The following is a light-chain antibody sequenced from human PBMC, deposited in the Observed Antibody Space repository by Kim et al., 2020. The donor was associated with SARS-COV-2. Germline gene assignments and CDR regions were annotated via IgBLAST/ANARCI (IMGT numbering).Light chain of an antibody. J-gene: IGLJ1*01. CDR1: SSDVGGYTF. Sequence: QSALTPPASVSGSPGQSITISCSGTSSDVGGYTFVSWYQHHPGKAPKLMIYDVSQRPSGVSNRFYGSKSGNTASLTISGLQAEDEADYYCCSYTIRTTYLFGTGNEFIVL. V-gene: IGLV2-14*03. CDR2: DVS. CDR3: CSYTIRTTYL.